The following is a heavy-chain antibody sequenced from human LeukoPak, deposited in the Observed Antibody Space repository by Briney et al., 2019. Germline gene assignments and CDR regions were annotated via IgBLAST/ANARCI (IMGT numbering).Heavy chain of an antibody. D-gene: IGHD6-6*01. CDR1: GFTFSSYA. V-gene: IGHV3-64*01. CDR2: ISSNGGST. CDR3: AKDRGYSSSSVFDY. J-gene: IGHJ4*02. Sequence: GGSLRLSCAASGFTFSSYAMHWVRQAPGKGLEYVSAISSNGGSTYYANSVKGRFTISRDNSKNTLYLQMNSLRAEDTAVYYCAKDRGYSSSSVFDYWGQGTLVTVSS.